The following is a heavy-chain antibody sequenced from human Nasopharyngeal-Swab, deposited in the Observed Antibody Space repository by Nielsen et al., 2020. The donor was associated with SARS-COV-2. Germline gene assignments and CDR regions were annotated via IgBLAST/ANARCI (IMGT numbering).Heavy chain of an antibody. Sequence: GGSLRLSCAASGFTFSSYSMNWVRQAPGKGLEWVSYISSSSSTIYYADSVKGRFTISRDNAKNSLYLQMNSLRAEDTAVYYCARPGDIVVVPAARDYYGMDVWGQGTTVTVSS. CDR1: GFTFSSYS. D-gene: IGHD2-2*01. J-gene: IGHJ6*02. CDR3: ARPGDIVVVPAARDYYGMDV. CDR2: ISSSSSTI. V-gene: IGHV3-48*04.